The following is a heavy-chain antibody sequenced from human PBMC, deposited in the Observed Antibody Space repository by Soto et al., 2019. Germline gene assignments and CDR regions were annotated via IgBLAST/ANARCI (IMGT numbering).Heavy chain of an antibody. J-gene: IGHJ4*02. Sequence: SGPTLVNPTQTPTLTCTFSGFSIAGNGEGVGWIRQPPGKALEWLALIYWADDKRYSPSLRNRLTITLDNSKDQVILTMTDMGPADTATYYCAHGYVQLLATFHYFDSWGQGTQVTVSS. D-gene: IGHD2-2*01. V-gene: IGHV2-5*02. CDR1: GFSIAGNGEG. CDR3: AHGYVQLLATFHYFDS. CDR2: IYWADDK.